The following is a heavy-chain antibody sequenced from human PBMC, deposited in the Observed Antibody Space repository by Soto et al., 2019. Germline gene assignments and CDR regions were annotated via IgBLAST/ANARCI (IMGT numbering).Heavy chain of an antibody. Sequence: QVQLVQSGAEVKKPGASVKVSCKASGYTFTSYGISWVRQAPGQGLEWMGWISAYNGNTNYAQKLQGRVTMTTDTSKSTAYMELRSLRSDDTAVYYCARDSMVRGVTFLGVDYWGQGTLVTVSS. V-gene: IGHV1-18*01. CDR2: ISAYNGNT. D-gene: IGHD3-10*01. CDR3: ARDSMVRGVTFLGVDY. CDR1: GYTFTSYG. J-gene: IGHJ4*02.